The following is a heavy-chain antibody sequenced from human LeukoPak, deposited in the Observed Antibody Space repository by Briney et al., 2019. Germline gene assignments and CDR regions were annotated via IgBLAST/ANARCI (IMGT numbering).Heavy chain of an antibody. J-gene: IGHJ3*02. V-gene: IGHV3-21*01. CDR3: ARDEGAFDI. CDR1: GFTFSSYA. CDR2: ISSSSSYM. Sequence: MPGGSLRLSCAASGFTFSSYAMHWVRQAPGKGLEWVSCISSSSSYMYYADSVKGRFTISRDNAKNSVYLQMNSLRAEDTAVYYCARDEGAFDIWGQGTMVTVSS.